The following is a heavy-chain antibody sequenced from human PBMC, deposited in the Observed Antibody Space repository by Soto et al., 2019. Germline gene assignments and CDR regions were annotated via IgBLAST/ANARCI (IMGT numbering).Heavy chain of an antibody. J-gene: IGHJ4*02. V-gene: IGHV1-46*01. CDR2: INPRGAST. D-gene: IGHD6-13*01. Sequence: ASVKVSCKASGYTFISNYVYWVRQAPGQGLEWMGIINPRGASTSYAQKFQGRVTMTSDTSTSTVYMDLSSLTSDDTAVYYCAREPAGYSSSWYDYWGQGTLVTVSS. CDR1: GYTFISNY. CDR3: AREPAGYSSSWYDY.